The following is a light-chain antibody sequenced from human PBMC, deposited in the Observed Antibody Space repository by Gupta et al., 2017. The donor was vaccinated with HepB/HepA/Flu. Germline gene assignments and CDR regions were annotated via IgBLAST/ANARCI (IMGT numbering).Light chain of an antibody. CDR1: SSHVGGYNY. J-gene: IGLJ2*01. V-gene: IGLV2-14*03. CDR2: DVS. CDR3: SSYTSSSTLEWV. Sequence: QSALTQTASVSGSPGQSITLSCTGTSSHVGGYNYVSWYQQHPGKAPKLMIYDVSNRPSGVSNRFSVSKSGNTASLTISGLQSDDEADYYCSSYTSSSTLEWVFYGGTKLTVL.